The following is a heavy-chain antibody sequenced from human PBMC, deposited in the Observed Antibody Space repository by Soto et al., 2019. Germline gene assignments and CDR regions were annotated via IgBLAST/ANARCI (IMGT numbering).Heavy chain of an antibody. CDR1: GYSFTSYW. CDR2: IDPSDSYT. CDR3: ARRRLDYYDSSGYSLPFDY. D-gene: IGHD3-22*01. V-gene: IGHV5-10-1*03. Sequence: EVQLVQSGAEVKKPGESLRISCKGSGYSFTSYWISWVRQMPGKGLEWMGRIDPSDSYTNYSPSFQGHVTISADKSISTAYLQWSSLKASDTAMYYCARRRLDYYDSSGYSLPFDYWGQGTLVTVSS. J-gene: IGHJ4*02.